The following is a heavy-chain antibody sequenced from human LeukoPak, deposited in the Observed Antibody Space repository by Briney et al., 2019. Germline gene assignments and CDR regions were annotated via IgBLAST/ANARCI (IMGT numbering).Heavy chain of an antibody. CDR2: INPNSGGT. D-gene: IGHD6-19*01. J-gene: IGHJ4*02. V-gene: IGHV1-2*06. CDR1: GYTFTGYY. Sequence: ASVKVSCKASGYTFTGYYMHWVRQAPGQGLEWMGRINPNSGGTNYAQNFQGRVTMTRDASISTAYMELSSLRSDDTAVYYCARGSWLANGGFFGYWGQGTLVTVSS. CDR3: ARGSWLANGGFFGY.